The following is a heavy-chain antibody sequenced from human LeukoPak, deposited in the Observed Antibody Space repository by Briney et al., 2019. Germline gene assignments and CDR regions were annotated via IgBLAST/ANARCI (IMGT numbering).Heavy chain of an antibody. J-gene: IGHJ4*02. CDR2: IYYSGST. D-gene: IGHD6-13*01. V-gene: IGHV4-59*01. CDR3: ARGVRGSTAAGTFDY. CDR1: GGSISSYY. Sequence: SETLFLTCTVSGGSISSYYWSWIRQPPGKGLEWIGYIYYSGSTNYNPSLKSRVTISVDTSKNQFSLKLSSVTAADTAVYYCARGVRGSTAAGTFDYWGQGTLVTVSS.